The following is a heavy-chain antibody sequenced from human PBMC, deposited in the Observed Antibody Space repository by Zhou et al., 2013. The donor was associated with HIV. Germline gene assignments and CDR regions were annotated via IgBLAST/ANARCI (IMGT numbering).Heavy chain of an antibody. Sequence: QVQLQESGPGLVKPSETLSLTCTVSGGSISNQFWSWIRQTPGKGLEWIGQIYSSGSTNYNPSLKSRATISLDTSKNQFSLRLTSVTAADTAVYYCARDWAGQWVGHFDYWGQGSLVTVSS. V-gene: IGHV4-59*11. CDR3: ARDWAGQWVGHFDY. CDR1: GGSISNQF. J-gene: IGHJ4*02. CDR2: IYSSGST. D-gene: IGHD6-19*01.